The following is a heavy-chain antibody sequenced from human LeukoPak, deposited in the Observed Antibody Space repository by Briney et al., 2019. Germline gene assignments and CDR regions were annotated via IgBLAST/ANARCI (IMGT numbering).Heavy chain of an antibody. CDR2: IYYSGST. V-gene: IGHV4-59*01. Sequence: KSSETLSLTCTVSGGSISSYYWSWIRQPPGKGLEWIGYIYYSGSTNYNPSLKSRVTISVDTSKNQFSLKLSSVTAADTAVYYCARVTISGVYYYYYYVDVWGKGTTVTISS. D-gene: IGHD3-9*01. J-gene: IGHJ6*03. CDR3: ARVTISGVYYYYYYVDV. CDR1: GGSISSYY.